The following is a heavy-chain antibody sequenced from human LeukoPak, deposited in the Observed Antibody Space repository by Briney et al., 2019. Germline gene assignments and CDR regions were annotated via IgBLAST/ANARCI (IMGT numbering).Heavy chain of an antibody. J-gene: IGHJ4*02. V-gene: IGHV4-59*12. D-gene: IGHD1-14*01. CDR3: ARGANRLDS. CDR1: GGSINTYY. Sequence: SETLSLTCSVSGGSINTYYWSWIRQTPGKGLEWIGFIYYTGSTNYNPSLKSRVTMSVDTPKSQFSLKLTSATAADTALYYCARGANRLDSWGRGTLVTVSS. CDR2: IYYTGST.